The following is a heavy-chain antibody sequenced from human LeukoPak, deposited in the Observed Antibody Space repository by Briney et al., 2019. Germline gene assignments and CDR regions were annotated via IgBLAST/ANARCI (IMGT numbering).Heavy chain of an antibody. V-gene: IGHV1-18*01. CDR1: GYTFTSYG. D-gene: IGHD2-15*01. CDR3: ARDCSGGSCYGWYFDL. Sequence: ASVKVSCKASGYTFTSYGISWVRQAPGQGLEWMGWISAYNGNTNYAQKLQGRVTMTTDTSTSTAYMELSSLRSEDTAVYYCARDCSGGSCYGWYFDLWGRGTLVTVSS. CDR2: ISAYNGNT. J-gene: IGHJ2*01.